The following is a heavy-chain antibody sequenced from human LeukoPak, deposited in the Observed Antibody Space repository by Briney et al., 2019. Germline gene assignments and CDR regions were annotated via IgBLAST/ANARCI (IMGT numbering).Heavy chain of an antibody. CDR3: ARSTLSFLEWSSRVSRYFDD. CDR1: GGSFSGYY. J-gene: IGHJ2*01. D-gene: IGHD3-3*01. V-gene: IGHV4-34*01. CDR2: INDGGST. Sequence: PSETLSLTCAVYGGSFSGYYWSWIRQPPGKRLEWIAEINDGGSTLYNPSLKSRFTISVDASKNQFSLKLYSVTAADTAVYYCARSTLSFLEWSSRVSRYFDDWGRGTRVTVSS.